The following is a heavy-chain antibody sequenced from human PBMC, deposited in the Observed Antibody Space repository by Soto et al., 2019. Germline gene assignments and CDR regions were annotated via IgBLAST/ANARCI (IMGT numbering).Heavy chain of an antibody. CDR2: IYYSGST. Sequence: QVQLQESGPGLVKPSQTLSLTCTVSGGSISSGGYYWSWIRQHPGKGLEWIGYIYYSGSTYYNPSRKSRVTISVDTSKNQFSLKLSSVTAADTAVYYCARDRWDYDILTGYFDYWGQGTLVTVSS. V-gene: IGHV4-31*03. CDR3: ARDRWDYDILTGYFDY. J-gene: IGHJ4*02. CDR1: GGSISSGGYY. D-gene: IGHD3-9*01.